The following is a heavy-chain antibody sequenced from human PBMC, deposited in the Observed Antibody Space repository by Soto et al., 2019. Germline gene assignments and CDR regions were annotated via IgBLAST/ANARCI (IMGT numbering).Heavy chain of an antibody. CDR1: GFTFSTYS. D-gene: IGHD2-8*01. J-gene: IGHJ6*02. CDR3: ARVGRGVYGMDV. CDR2: ITSDSSTI. Sequence: GGSLRLSCAACGFTFSTYSINWVRQAPGKGLEWFSYITSDSSTISYADSVKGRFTVSRDNAKNSLYLQMNSLRDEDTAVYYCARVGRGVYGMDVWGQGTSVT. V-gene: IGHV3-48*02.